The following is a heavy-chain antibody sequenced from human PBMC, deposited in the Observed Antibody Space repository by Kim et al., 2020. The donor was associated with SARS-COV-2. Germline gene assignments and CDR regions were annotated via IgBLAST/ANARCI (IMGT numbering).Heavy chain of an antibody. J-gene: IGHJ6*02. V-gene: IGHV3-15*01. CDR3: TTPYYGMDV. CDR2: TP. Sequence: TPDYAAPVNGRFTISRDDSKNTLYLQMNSLKTEDTAVYYCTTPYYGMDVWGQGTTVTVSS.